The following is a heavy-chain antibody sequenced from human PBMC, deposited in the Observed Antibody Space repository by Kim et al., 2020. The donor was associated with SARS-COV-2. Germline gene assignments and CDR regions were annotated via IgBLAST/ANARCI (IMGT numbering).Heavy chain of an antibody. Sequence: SETLSLTCAVYGGSFSGYYWSWIRQPPGKGLEWIGEINHSGSTNYNPSLKSRVTISVDTSKNQFSLKLSSVTAADTAVYYCARGGWNEGIVVVPARNNWFDPWGQGTLVTVSS. CDR2: INHSGST. J-gene: IGHJ5*02. CDR3: ARGGWNEGIVVVPARNNWFDP. CDR1: GGSFSGYY. V-gene: IGHV4-34*01. D-gene: IGHD2-2*01.